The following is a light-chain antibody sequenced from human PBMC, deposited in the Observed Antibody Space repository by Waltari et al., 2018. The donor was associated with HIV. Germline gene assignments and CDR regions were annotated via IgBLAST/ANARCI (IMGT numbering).Light chain of an antibody. J-gene: IGLJ2*01. Sequence: QSALTQPRSVSGSPGQSVTISCTGSSSDVGGYNYVSCYQQHPTKAPKLIIYDVSGRPSGVPDRFSGSKSGNRASLTISGLQAEDEADYYCYSYAGSLLFGGGTKLTVL. V-gene: IGLV2-11*01. CDR3: YSYAGSLL. CDR1: SSDVGGYNY. CDR2: DVS.